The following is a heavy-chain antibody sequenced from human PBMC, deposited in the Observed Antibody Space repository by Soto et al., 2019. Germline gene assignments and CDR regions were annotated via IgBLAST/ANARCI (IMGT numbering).Heavy chain of an antibody. Sequence: PSETLSLTCTVSGGSISSGDYYWSWIRQPPGKGLEWIGYSYYSGSTDYNPSLQSRVTISVDTSKNLVSLKLRSVTAADTAVYYCARDVVATIRGDHYFDYWGQGALVTVSS. D-gene: IGHD5-12*01. V-gene: IGHV4-30-4*01. CDR1: GGSISSGDYY. J-gene: IGHJ4*02. CDR2: SYYSGST. CDR3: ARDVVATIRGDHYFDY.